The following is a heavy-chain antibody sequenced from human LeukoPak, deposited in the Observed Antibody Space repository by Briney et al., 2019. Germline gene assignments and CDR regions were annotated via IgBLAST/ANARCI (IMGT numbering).Heavy chain of an antibody. CDR3: ASVAVAGNHDAFDI. V-gene: IGHV4-4*07. CDR1: GGSISSYY. D-gene: IGHD6-19*01. Sequence: SETLSLTCTVSGGSISSYYWSWIRQPAGKGLEWIGRIYTSGSTNYNPSLKSRVTISVDTSKNQFSLKLSSVTAADTAVYYCASVAVAGNHDAFDIWGQGTMVTVSS. J-gene: IGHJ3*02. CDR2: IYTSGST.